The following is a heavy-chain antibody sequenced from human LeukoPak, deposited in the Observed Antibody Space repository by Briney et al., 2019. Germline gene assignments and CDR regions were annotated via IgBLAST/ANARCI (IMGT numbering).Heavy chain of an antibody. CDR1: GGSFSGYY. CDR2: INHSGST. J-gene: IGHJ6*02. D-gene: IGHD4-17*01. V-gene: IGHV4-34*01. Sequence: SETLSLTCAVYGGSFSGYYWSWIRQPPGKGLEWIGEINHSGSTNYNPSLKSRVTISVDTSKNQFSLKLSSVTAADTAVYYCARSEAVTPTYGMDVWGQGTTVTVSS. CDR3: ARSEAVTPTYGMDV.